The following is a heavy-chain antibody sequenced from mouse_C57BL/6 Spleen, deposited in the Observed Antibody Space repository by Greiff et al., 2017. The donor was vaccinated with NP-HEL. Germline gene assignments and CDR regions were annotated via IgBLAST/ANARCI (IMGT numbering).Heavy chain of an antibody. CDR2: IWSGGST. D-gene: IGHD1-1*01. V-gene: IGHV2-2*01. J-gene: IGHJ1*03. CDR3: ARTPGSSLWYFDV. Sequence: VQGVESGPGLVQPSQSLSITCTVSGFSLTSYGVHWVRQSPGKGLEWLGVIWSGGSTDYNAAFISRLSISKDNSKSQVFFKMNSLQADDTAIYYCARTPGSSLWYFDVWGTGTTVTVSS. CDR1: GFSLTSYG.